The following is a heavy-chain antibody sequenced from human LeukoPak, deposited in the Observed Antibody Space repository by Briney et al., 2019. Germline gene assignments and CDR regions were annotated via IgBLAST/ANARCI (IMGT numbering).Heavy chain of an antibody. D-gene: IGHD3-22*01. CDR2: IYYSGST. CDR1: GGSISSSSYY. J-gene: IGHJ3*02. Sequence: TSETLSLTCTVSGGSISSSSYYWGWIRQPPGKGLEWIGSIYYSGSTYYNPSLKNRVTISVDTSKNQFSLKLSSVTAADTAVYYCARHRMYYYDSSGRGVADAFDIWGQGTMVTVSS. CDR3: ARHRMYYYDSSGRGVADAFDI. V-gene: IGHV4-39*01.